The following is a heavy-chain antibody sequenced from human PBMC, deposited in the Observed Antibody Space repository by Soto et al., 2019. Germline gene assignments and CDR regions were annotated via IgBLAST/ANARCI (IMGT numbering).Heavy chain of an antibody. CDR1: GGSFSGYY. V-gene: IGHV4-34*01. J-gene: IGHJ4*02. CDR2: INHSGST. D-gene: IGHD3-9*01. Sequence: QVQLQQWGAGLLKPSETLSLTCAVYGGSFSGYYWSWIRQTPGKGLEWIGEINHSGSTNYNPSLKSRVTISVDTSKNQFSLKLSSVTAADTAVYYCARANDIFTGYCPFDYWGQGTLVTVSS. CDR3: ARANDIFTGYCPFDY.